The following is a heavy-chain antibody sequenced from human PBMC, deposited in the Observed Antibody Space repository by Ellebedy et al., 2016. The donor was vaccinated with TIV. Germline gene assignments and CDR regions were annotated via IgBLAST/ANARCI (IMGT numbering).Heavy chain of an antibody. J-gene: IGHJ4*02. CDR2: ISGSSSTI. V-gene: IGHV3-48*04. D-gene: IGHD1-14*01. Sequence: GESLKISXAASGFTFSSYSMNWVRQAPGKGLEWASYISGSSSTIYYADSVKGRFTISRDNAKNSLYLQMNSLRGEDTAVYYCARDPDSASKVDFWGQGTLVTVSS. CDR3: ARDPDSASKVDF. CDR1: GFTFSSYS.